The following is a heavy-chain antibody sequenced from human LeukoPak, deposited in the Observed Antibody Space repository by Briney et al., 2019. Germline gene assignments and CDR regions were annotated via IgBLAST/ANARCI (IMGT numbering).Heavy chain of an antibody. Sequence: GGSLRLSCAASGFTFSSYAMSWVRQAPGKGLVWVSSINGGGGSTYYADSVKGRFTISRDSSNNTLYLQMNSLRAEDTAVYYCAKLGGNVAFWGQGTLVTVSS. D-gene: IGHD4-23*01. V-gene: IGHV3-23*01. CDR1: GFTFSSYA. CDR2: INGGGGST. CDR3: AKLGGNVAF. J-gene: IGHJ4*02.